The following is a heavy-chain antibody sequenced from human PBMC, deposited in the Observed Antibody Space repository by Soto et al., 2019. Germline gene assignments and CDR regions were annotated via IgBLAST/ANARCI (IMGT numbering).Heavy chain of an antibody. CDR1: GYSFTSYW. CDR2: IYPGDSDT. CDR3: ARQMDCSGGSCYSYYYVLDV. D-gene: IGHD2-15*01. Sequence: HGESLKISCKGSGYSFTSYWIGWVRQMPGKGLEWMGIIYPGDSDTRYSPSFQGQVTISADKSISTAYLQWSSLKASDTAMYYCARQMDCSGGSCYSYYYVLDVWGQGTTVTVSS. J-gene: IGHJ6*02. V-gene: IGHV5-51*01.